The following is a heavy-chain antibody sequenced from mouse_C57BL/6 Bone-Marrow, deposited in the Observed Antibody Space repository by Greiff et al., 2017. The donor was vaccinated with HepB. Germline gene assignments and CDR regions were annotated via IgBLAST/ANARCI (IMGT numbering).Heavy chain of an antibody. CDR2: IDPENGDT. V-gene: IGHV14-4*01. CDR1: GFNIKDDY. D-gene: IGHD4-1*01. Sequence: VQLQQSGAELVRPGASVKLSCTASGFNIKDDYMYWVKQRPEQGLEWIGWIDPENGDTEYASKFQGKATIIADTSSNTAYLQLSSLTSEDTAVYYCTSWDVRAYWGQGTLVTVSA. J-gene: IGHJ3*01. CDR3: TSWDVRAY.